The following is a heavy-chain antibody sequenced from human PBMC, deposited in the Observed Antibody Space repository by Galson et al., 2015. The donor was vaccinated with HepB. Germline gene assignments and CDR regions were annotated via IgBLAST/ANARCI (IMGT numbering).Heavy chain of an antibody. J-gene: IGHJ4*02. CDR3: LGDTGLVEFDY. V-gene: IGHV3-23*01. D-gene: IGHD2-15*01. CDR2: ITDSGTT. Sequence: SLRLSCAASGFTFSNFAMSWVRQAPGKGLEWVPAITDSGTTYYADSVKGRFTISRDNSKNTLYLQMSSLRADNTAVYFCLGDTGLVEFDYWGQGTLVTVSS. CDR1: GFTFSNFA.